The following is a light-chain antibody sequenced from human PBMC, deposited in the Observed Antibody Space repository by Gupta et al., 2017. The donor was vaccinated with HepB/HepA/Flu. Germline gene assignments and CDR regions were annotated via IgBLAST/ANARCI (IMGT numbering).Light chain of an antibody. CDR1: LNIGSS. Sequence: DIQMTQSPFTLSPSVGASITIPCRASLNIGSSLAWYQQKPGNAPKLLLYRASGGEIGVPSKFSGSGSGTAFTLTIISRQPDDFATYYCQQEATLPNVFGQGTKLEIK. CDR3: QQEATLPNV. V-gene: IGKV1-5*03. J-gene: IGKJ2*01. CDR2: RAS.